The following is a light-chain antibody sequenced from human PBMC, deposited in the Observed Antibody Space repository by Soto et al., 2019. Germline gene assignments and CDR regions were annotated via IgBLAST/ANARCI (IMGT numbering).Light chain of an antibody. V-gene: IGLV2-14*01. CDR3: SSYSSSSNFYV. Sequence: QSVLTHPASVSWSPGHSITISCTGTSSDIGGFYYVSWYQHHPGKDPKLMIYQVSNRPSGVSNRFSGSKSGNTASLTISGLQAEDEADYFCSSYSSSSNFYVFGAGTKVTVL. CDR2: QVS. CDR1: SSDIGGFYY. J-gene: IGLJ1*01.